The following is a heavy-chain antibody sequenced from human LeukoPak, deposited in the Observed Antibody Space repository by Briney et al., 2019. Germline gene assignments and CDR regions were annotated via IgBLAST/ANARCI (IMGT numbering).Heavy chain of an antibody. CDR1: GGSFSGYY. D-gene: IGHD3-22*01. CDR2: INQSGTT. Sequence: SETLSLTCAVYGGSFSGYYWTWIRQPPGKGLEWIGEINQSGTTNYSPSLKSRLTISVDTSKSQFSLKVTSVTAADTAVYYCARGVPPLQYYDSSGYYYYFDSWGQGTLVTVSS. J-gene: IGHJ4*02. CDR3: ARGVPPLQYYDSSGYYYYFDS. V-gene: IGHV4-34*01.